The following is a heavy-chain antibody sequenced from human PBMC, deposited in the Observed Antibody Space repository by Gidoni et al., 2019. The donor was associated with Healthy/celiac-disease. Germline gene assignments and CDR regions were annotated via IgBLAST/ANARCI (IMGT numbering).Heavy chain of an antibody. CDR3: ARRVRGELYYYYGMDV. Sequence: EVQLVESGGGLVQPGGSLRLSCAASGFTFSSYSMNWVRQAPGKGLEWVSYISSSSSTIYYADSVKGRFTISRDNAKNSLYLQMNSLRAEDTAVYYCARRVRGELYYYYGMDVWGQGTTVTVSS. J-gene: IGHJ6*02. CDR1: GFTFSSYS. D-gene: IGHD1-7*01. V-gene: IGHV3-48*01. CDR2: ISSSSSTI.